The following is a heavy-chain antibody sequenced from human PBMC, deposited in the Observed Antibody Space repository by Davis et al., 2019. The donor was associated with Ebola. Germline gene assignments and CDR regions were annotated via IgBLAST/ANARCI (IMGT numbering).Heavy chain of an antibody. CDR1: GYTFTNYG. Sequence: ASVKVSCKASGYTFTNYGITWVRQAPEQGLEWMGWIYPYNGNTHYAQKLQGRVSMTADTSTSTAYVELRSLRSDDTAVYYCARDPWGMEKDSWGQGTLVTISS. J-gene: IGHJ4*02. V-gene: IGHV1-18*04. CDR2: IYPYNGNT. D-gene: IGHD3-16*01. CDR3: ARDPWGMEKDS.